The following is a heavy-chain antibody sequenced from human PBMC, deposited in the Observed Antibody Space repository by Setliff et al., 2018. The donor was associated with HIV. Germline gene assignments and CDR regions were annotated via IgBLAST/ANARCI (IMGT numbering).Heavy chain of an antibody. V-gene: IGHV3-48*01. CDR1: GFIVSSNH. CDR2: ISSSSSTI. J-gene: IGHJ6*02. Sequence: GGSLRLSCAASGFIVSSNHMSWVRQAPGKGLEWVSYISSSSSTIYYADSVKGRFTISRDNSKNTLFLQMNSLRPEDTAVYYCARDCRVGWVFTYGMDVWGQGTLVTVSS. D-gene: IGHD6-13*01. CDR3: ARDCRVGWVFTYGMDV.